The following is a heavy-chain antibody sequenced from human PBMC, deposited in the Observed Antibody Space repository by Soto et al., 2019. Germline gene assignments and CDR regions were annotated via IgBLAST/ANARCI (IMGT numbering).Heavy chain of an antibody. CDR3: ARRHLLDYIRWCFDP. CDR2: IDPKSGDT. J-gene: IGHJ5*02. V-gene: IGHV1-2*02. D-gene: IGHD2-21*01. Sequence: GSVKVYFKASGYPFTENQIHLLRLAPGQRLQWLGRIDPKSGDTTFAPTFQGRVTMTRYTSTNTAYLDLTRLTSDDTAIYYCARRHLLDYIRWCFDPWGLGTMVTVSS. CDR1: GYPFTENQ.